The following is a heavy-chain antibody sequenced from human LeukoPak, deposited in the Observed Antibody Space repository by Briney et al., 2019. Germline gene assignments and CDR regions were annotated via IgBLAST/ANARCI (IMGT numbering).Heavy chain of an antibody. CDR1: GYTFTGYY. V-gene: IGHV1-2*02. J-gene: IGHJ4*02. CDR2: INPNSGGT. D-gene: IGHD3-16*02. CDR3: ARVQGSWGSYRRYFDY. Sequence: ASVKVSCKASGYTFTGYYMHWVRQAPGQGREWMGWINPNSGGTNYAQQFQGRVTMTRDTSISTAYMELSRLRSDDTAVYYCARVQGSWGSYRRYFDYWGQGTLVTVSS.